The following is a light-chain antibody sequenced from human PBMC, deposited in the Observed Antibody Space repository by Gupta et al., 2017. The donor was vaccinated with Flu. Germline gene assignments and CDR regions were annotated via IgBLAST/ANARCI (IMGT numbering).Light chain of an antibody. CDR2: GAS. CDR3: HHYGSSRT. V-gene: IGKV3-20*01. CDR1: QIISSAY. J-gene: IGKJ1*01. Sequence: GERATLSCRASQIISSAYLAWYQQRPGQAPRLLIYGASDRATGIPDRFSGSGSGTDFTLTISRLEPEDFAVYYCHHYGSSRTFGQGTKVEIK.